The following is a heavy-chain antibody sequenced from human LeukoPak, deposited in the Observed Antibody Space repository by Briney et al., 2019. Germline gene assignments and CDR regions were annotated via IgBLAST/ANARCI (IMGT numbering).Heavy chain of an antibody. CDR1: GFTVSSYS. J-gene: IGHJ3*02. V-gene: IGHV3-21*01. CDR3: ARGLRRIAGHHDAFDI. D-gene: IGHD6-13*01. Sequence: PRGCLRLSCASSGFTVSSYSSNWGRPGSGKGLGWGSSICIIRSFIYYADSVKGRFTISRDNAKNSLYLQMNSLRAEDTAVYYCARGLRRIAGHHDAFDIWGQGTMVTVSS. CDR2: ICIIRSFI.